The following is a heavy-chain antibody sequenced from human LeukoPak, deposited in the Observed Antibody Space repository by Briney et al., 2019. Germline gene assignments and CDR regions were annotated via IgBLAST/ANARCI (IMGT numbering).Heavy chain of an antibody. Sequence: GGSLRLSCAASGFSFGDYAMHWVRQAPGKGLEWVSGITWNSDIKAYADAVKGRFTISRDNAKNSLYLQMNSLRAEDTAVYYCARDLDYGGNSVDYWGQGTLVTVSS. D-gene: IGHD4-23*01. V-gene: IGHV3-9*01. CDR3: ARDLDYGGNSVDY. CDR2: ITWNSDIK. J-gene: IGHJ4*02. CDR1: GFSFGDYA.